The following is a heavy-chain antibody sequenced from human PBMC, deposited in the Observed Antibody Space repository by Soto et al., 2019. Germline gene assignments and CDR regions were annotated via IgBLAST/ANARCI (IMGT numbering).Heavy chain of an antibody. CDR3: ANALAVRGVIFYYYYYYMDV. V-gene: IGHV3-23*01. CDR2: ISGSGGST. Sequence: GGSLRLSCAASGFTFSSYAMSWVRQAPGKGLEWVSAISGSGGSTYYADSVKGRFTISRDNSKNTLYLQMNSLRAEDTAVYYCANALAVRGVIFYYYYYYMDVWGKGTTVTVSS. J-gene: IGHJ6*03. CDR1: GFTFSSYA. D-gene: IGHD3-10*01.